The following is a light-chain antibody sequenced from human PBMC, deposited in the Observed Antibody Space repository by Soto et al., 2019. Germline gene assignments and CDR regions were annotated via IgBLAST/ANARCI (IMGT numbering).Light chain of an antibody. J-gene: IGKJ5*01. CDR2: AAS. CDR3: QQANTFPLT. Sequence: DIQMTQSPSPLSASVGGRVTINCRASQFISRHLNWYQQKPGKAPNILIYAASSLQSGVPSRFSGSGSGTDFTLTISSLQPEDVATYYCQQANTFPLTFGQGTRLEI. V-gene: IGKV1-39*01. CDR1: QFISRH.